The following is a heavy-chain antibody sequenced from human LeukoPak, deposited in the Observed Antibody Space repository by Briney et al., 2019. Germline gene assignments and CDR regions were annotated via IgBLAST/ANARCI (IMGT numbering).Heavy chain of an antibody. CDR3: ASGLRGYGI. Sequence: GGSLKLSCAASGFTVTNNYMSWVRQAPGKGLEWVSAIYSGGSTFFADSVKGRFNISRDNSKNTLYLQMNCLRTEDTAVYYCASGLRGYGIWGQGTRVTVSS. J-gene: IGHJ3*02. V-gene: IGHV3-53*01. D-gene: IGHD2-15*01. CDR1: GFTVTNNY. CDR2: IYSGGST.